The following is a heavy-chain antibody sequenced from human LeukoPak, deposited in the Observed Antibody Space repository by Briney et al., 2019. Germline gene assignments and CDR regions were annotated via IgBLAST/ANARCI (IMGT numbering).Heavy chain of an antibody. Sequence: SVKVSCKASGGTFSSYAINWVRQAPGQGLEWMGGIIPMFRTGNYAEKFQGRVTITADESTSTAYMELSSLRSEDTAVYYCARGRYCSSTSCYIPHWFDPWGQGTLVTVSS. V-gene: IGHV1-69*13. CDR3: ARGRYCSSTSCYIPHWFDP. D-gene: IGHD2-2*02. CDR1: GGTFSSYA. J-gene: IGHJ5*02. CDR2: IIPMFRTG.